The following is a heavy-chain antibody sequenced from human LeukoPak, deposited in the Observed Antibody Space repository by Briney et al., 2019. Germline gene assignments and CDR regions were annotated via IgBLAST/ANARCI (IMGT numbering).Heavy chain of an antibody. CDR3: ARGFPVGTMIVVVIH. CDR1: GYTFTGYY. CDR2: INPNSGGT. Sequence: ASVKVSCKASGYTFTGYYMHWVRQAPGQGLEWMGWINPNSGGTNYAQKFQGRVTMTRDTSISTACMELSRLRSDDTAVYYCARGFPVGTMIVVVIHWGQGTLVTVSS. J-gene: IGHJ4*02. D-gene: IGHD3-22*01. V-gene: IGHV1-2*02.